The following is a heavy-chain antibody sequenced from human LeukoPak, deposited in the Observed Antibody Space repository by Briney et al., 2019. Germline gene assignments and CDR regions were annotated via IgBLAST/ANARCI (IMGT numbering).Heavy chain of an antibody. CDR1: GYSFTDYY. Sequence: GASVKVSCKASGYSFTDYYINWVRQAPGQGPEWMGWINPNNGGTNYAQKFQDRVTMTRDTSITTAYMDLGSLRSDDTAIYYCARASWISTADAVWWGQGTQVTVSS. CDR3: ARASWISTADAVW. D-gene: IGHD2-2*03. CDR2: INPNNGGT. V-gene: IGHV1-2*02. J-gene: IGHJ4*02.